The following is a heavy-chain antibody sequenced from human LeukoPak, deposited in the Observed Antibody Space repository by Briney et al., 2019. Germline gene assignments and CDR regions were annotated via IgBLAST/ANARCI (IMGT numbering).Heavy chain of an antibody. J-gene: IGHJ3*02. V-gene: IGHV1-8*03. Sequence: ASVKVSCKASGCTFTSYDINWVRQATGQGLVWMGWMNPNSGNTGYAQKFQGRVTITRNTSISTAYMELSSLRSEDTAVYYCARGDEDAFDIWGQGTMVTVSS. CDR1: GCTFTSYD. CDR2: MNPNSGNT. CDR3: ARGDEDAFDI.